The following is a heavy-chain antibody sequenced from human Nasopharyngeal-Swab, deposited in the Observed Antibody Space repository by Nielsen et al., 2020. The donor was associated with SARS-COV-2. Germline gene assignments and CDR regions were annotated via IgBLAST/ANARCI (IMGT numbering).Heavy chain of an antibody. Sequence: WIRQPPGKGLEWVAVIWYDGSNEYYADSVKGRFTISRDNSKNTLYLQMNSLRAEDTAVYYCARDVIAVAGTLNWFDPWGQGTLVTVSS. CDR3: ARDVIAVAGTLNWFDP. CDR2: IWYDGSNE. V-gene: IGHV3-33*01. D-gene: IGHD6-19*01. J-gene: IGHJ5*02.